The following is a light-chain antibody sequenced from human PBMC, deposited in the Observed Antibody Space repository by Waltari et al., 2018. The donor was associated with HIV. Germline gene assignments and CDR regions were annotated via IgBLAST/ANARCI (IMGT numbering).Light chain of an antibody. CDR3: QQYGSSPNT. J-gene: IGKJ2*01. CDR1: QSVSSSY. CDR2: GAS. V-gene: IGKV3-20*01. Sequence: EIVLTQSPGTLSLSPGESAPLSCRASQSVSSSYLAWYQQKPGQAPRLLIYGASSRATGIPDRFSGSGSGTDFTLTISRLEPEDFAVYYCQQYGSSPNTFGQGTKLEIK.